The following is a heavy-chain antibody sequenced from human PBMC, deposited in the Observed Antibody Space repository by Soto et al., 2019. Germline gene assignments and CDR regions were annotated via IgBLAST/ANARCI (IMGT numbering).Heavy chain of an antibody. CDR3: AHKGSGSRAIDY. CDR2: IYWDDSK. CDR1: GFSLSTSGVG. J-gene: IGHJ4*02. Sequence: QITLKESGPTLVKPTQTLTLTCTFSGFSLSTSGVGVGWIRQPPGKALEWLAVIYWDDSKTYSPSLKSRLTITKDTPRDQVVPTMTNMDPVGTAPYYCAHKGSGSRAIDYWGQGALVTVSS. V-gene: IGHV2-5*02. D-gene: IGHD3-10*01.